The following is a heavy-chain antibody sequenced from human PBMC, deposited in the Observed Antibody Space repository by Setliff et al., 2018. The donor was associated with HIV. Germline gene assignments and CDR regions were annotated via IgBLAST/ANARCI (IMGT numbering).Heavy chain of an antibody. D-gene: IGHD6-25*01. Sequence: SETLSLTCTVSGGSISEYYWSWIRQPPGKGLEWIGYIDYSGSTNYNPSLRSRVTISVDTSKNLFSLKLSSVTAADTAVYYCARGYGAAGGGYWGQGTLVTVS. V-gene: IGHV4-59*08. CDR3: ARGYGAAGGGY. CDR2: IDYSGST. CDR1: GGSISEYY. J-gene: IGHJ4*02.